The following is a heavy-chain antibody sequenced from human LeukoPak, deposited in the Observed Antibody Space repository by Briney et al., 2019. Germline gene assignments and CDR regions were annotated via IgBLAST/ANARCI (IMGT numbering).Heavy chain of an antibody. V-gene: IGHV1-24*01. CDR2: LDPEDGET. CDR3: GTDSNCGAGSCVAFDI. CDR1: GYTLTELS. D-gene: IGHD2-15*01. J-gene: IGHJ3*02. Sequence: APVKVSCKVSGYTLTELSIHWVRQAPGKGLEWMGGLDPEDGETIYAQMFQGRHTMTEDTSTDTAYMELSSLKSDDTAVYYCGTDSNCGAGSCVAFDIWGQGTMVTVSS.